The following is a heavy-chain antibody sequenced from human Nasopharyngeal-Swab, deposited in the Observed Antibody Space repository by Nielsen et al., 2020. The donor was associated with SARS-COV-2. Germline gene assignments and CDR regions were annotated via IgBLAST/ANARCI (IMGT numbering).Heavy chain of an antibody. Sequence: SETLSLTCTVSGGSISSSSYCWVWIRQPPGKGLEWIGSIYYSGSTYYNPSLKSRVTISVDTSKNQFSLKLSSVTAADTAVYYCARAGDFWSGWSANYYMDVWGKGTTVTVSS. CDR2: IYYSGST. CDR1: GGSISSSSYC. J-gene: IGHJ6*03. V-gene: IGHV4-39*07. D-gene: IGHD3-3*01. CDR3: ARAGDFWSGWSANYYMDV.